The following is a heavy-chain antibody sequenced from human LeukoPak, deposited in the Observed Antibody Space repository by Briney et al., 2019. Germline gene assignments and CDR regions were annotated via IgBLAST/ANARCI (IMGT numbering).Heavy chain of an antibody. CDR1: GFTFSNYA. CDR2: IRSKAYGGTT. D-gene: IGHD5-24*01. Sequence: GSLRLSCAASGFTFSNYAMSWFRQAPGKGLEWVGFIRSKAYGGTTEYAASVKGRSTISRDDSKSIAYLQMNSLKTEDTAVYYCTREMATIWDAFDIWGQGTMVTVSS. CDR3: TREMATIWDAFDI. V-gene: IGHV3-49*03. J-gene: IGHJ3*02.